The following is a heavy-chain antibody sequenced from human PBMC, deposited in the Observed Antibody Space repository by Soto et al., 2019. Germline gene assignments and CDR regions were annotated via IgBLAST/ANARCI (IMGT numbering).Heavy chain of an antibody. CDR2: VMPVFHTT. D-gene: IGHD6-25*01. Sequence: QVQLVQSGAEVKKPGSSVKVSCQASGGTFNNFAFTWVRQAPGQGLEGLGGVMPVFHTTNIAQTFQDRITVTADDLTTPVYIEMTSLRYDDTAVYYCATATISPVSATLHHSGMDVWGQGTTVTVSS. CDR1: GGTFNNFA. CDR3: ATATISPVSATLHHSGMDV. J-gene: IGHJ6*02. V-gene: IGHV1-69*01.